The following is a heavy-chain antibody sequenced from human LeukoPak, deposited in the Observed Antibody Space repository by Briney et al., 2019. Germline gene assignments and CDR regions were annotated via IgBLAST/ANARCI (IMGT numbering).Heavy chain of an antibody. J-gene: IGHJ6*02. Sequence: SQTLSLTCTVSGGSISSGDYYWSWLRQPQGRGGEWIGYIYYSGSTYYNPSLKSRVTISVDTSNNQFSLKLSSVTAADTAVYYCARERWDGYYNRGGPVDVWGQGTTVTVSS. CDR1: GGSISSGDYY. CDR2: IYYSGST. CDR3: ARERWDGYYNRGGPVDV. V-gene: IGHV4-30-4*01. D-gene: IGHD3-9*01.